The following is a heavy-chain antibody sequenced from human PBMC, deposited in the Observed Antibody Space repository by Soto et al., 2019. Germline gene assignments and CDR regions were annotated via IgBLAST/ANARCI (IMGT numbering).Heavy chain of an antibody. J-gene: IGHJ4*02. CDR2: INHSGST. D-gene: IGHD4-17*01. CDR1: GGSFSGYY. Sequence: SETLSLTCAVYGGSFSGYYWSWIRQPPGKGLEWIGDINHSGSTNYNPSLKSRVTISVDRSKNQFSLKLSSVTAADTAVYYCARARGLYGDYYFDYWGQGTLVTVSS. V-gene: IGHV4-34*01. CDR3: ARARGLYGDYYFDY.